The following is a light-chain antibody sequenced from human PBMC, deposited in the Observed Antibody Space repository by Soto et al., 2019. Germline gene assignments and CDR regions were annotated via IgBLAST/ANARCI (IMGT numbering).Light chain of an antibody. CDR3: HHYTRA. V-gene: IGKV1-5*01. CDR2: DAS. Sequence: DIQMTQSPSSLSASVGDRVTITCRASQSISTWLAWYQQKPGKAPKLLIFDASTLESGVPSRFSGSASGTEFTLTITSLQPDDFATYYCHHYTRAFGQGTKMEIK. CDR1: QSISTW. J-gene: IGKJ1*01.